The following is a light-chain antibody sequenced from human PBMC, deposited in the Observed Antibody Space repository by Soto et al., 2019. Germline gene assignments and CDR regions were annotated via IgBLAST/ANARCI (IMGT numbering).Light chain of an antibody. V-gene: IGLV2-14*03. CDR3: SSYTSTSTRVV. J-gene: IGLJ2*01. Sequence: QSVLTQPASVSGSPGQSITISCTGTSSDVGGHSYVSWYQHHPGKAPKLMIYDVSNRPSGVSNRFSGSKSGNTASLTISGLQAEDEADYYCSSYTSTSTRVVFGGGTKLTVL. CDR1: SSDVGGHSY. CDR2: DVS.